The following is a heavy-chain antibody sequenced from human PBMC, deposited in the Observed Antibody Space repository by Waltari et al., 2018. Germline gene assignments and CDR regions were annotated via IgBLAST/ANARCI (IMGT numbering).Heavy chain of an antibody. Sequence: EVQLVESGGGLIQPGGSLSLSCAASGFTVSSSYRSWVRQAPGKGLEWVSVIYSGGSTYYADSVKGRFTISRDNSKNTLYLQMNSLRAEDTAVYYCARATHRGIFVVHWGQGTLVTVSS. CDR2: IYSGGST. D-gene: IGHD3-3*01. CDR3: ARATHRGIFVVH. J-gene: IGHJ4*02. CDR1: GFTVSSSY. V-gene: IGHV3-53*01.